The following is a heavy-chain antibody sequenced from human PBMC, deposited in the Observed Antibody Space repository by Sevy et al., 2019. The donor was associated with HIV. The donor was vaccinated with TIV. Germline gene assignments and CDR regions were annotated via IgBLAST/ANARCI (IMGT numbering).Heavy chain of an antibody. CDR1: GFTFGDYA. J-gene: IGHJ6*02. D-gene: IGHD3-16*01. CDR3: TRVRGTISPYYYYGMDV. V-gene: IGHV3-49*03. Sequence: GGSLRLSCTASGFTFGDYAMSWCRQAPGKGLEWVGFIRSKIYGGKTEYAASAKGRFTISRDDSKSIAYLQMNSLNTEDTAVYYCTRVRGTISPYYYYGMDVWGQGTTVTVSS. CDR2: IRSKIYGGKT.